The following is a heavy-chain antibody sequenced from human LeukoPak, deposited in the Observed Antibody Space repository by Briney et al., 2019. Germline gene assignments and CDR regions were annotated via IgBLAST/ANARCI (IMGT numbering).Heavy chain of an antibody. CDR2: ISYSGST. D-gene: IGHD1-26*01. J-gene: IGHJ4*02. CDR3: VRMGASLLPFDF. CDR1: GGSISSYD. Sequence: SESLSLTCTVSGGSISSYDWSWIRQPPEKGLEWIGYISYSGSTDYNPSLKSRVTISVDTSKNQFSLKLSSVTAADTAAYFCVRMGASLLPFDFWGQGTLVTVSS. V-gene: IGHV4-59*08.